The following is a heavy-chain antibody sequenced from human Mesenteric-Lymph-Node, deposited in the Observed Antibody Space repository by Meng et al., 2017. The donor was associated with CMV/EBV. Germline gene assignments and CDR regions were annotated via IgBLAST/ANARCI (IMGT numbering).Heavy chain of an antibody. Sequence: SLKISCAASGFTFSSYWMHWVRQAPGKGLVWVSGIESDGSSTRYAGSVKGRFTISRDNAENTLYLQLNSLRAEDTAVYYCARGNYYGMDVWGQGTTVTVSS. V-gene: IGHV3-74*01. J-gene: IGHJ6*02. CDR2: IESDGSST. CDR3: ARGNYYGMDV. CDR1: GFTFSSYW.